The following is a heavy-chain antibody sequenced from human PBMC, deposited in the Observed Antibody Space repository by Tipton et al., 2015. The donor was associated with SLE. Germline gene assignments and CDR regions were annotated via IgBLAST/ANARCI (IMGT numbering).Heavy chain of an antibody. D-gene: IGHD1-14*01. Sequence: SLRLSCTASGFTFGDYAMSWFRQPPGKGLEWVSGINWNGGSTGYADSVKGRFTISRDKAKNSLYLQMNSLRAEDTAVYYCAKPAGSFDYWGQGTLVTVSS. V-gene: IGHV3-20*04. CDR2: INWNGGST. J-gene: IGHJ4*02. CDR1: GFTFGDYA. CDR3: AKPAGSFDY.